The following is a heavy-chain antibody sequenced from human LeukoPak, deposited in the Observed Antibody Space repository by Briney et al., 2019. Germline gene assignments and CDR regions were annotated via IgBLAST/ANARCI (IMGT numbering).Heavy chain of an antibody. V-gene: IGHV1-69*06. J-gene: IGHJ3*02. D-gene: IGHD6-13*01. CDR2: IIPIFGTA. CDR3: ATSPYIAAAGHAFDI. Sequence: ASLTLSCTASGGTFSSYASSWVRQAPGQGLEWMGGIIPIFGTANYAQKFQGRLTMTEDTSTDTAYMELSSLRSEDTAVYYCATSPYIAAAGHAFDIWGQGTMVTVSS. CDR1: GGTFSSYA.